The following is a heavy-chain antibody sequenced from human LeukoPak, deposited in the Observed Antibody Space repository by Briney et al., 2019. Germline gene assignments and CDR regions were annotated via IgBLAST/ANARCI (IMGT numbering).Heavy chain of an antibody. CDR2: INPGGRST. D-gene: IGHD3-10*01. Sequence: ASVKVSCKASGYTFTNYYIHWVRQAPGQGLEWMGIINPGGRSTSYAQKFQGRVTMTRDTSTSTVYMELSSLRAEDTAVYYCARDGVLLWFGELLTTGGFDYWGQGTLVTVSS. J-gene: IGHJ4*02. CDR1: GYTFTNYY. CDR3: ARDGVLLWFGELLTTGGFDY. V-gene: IGHV1-46*01.